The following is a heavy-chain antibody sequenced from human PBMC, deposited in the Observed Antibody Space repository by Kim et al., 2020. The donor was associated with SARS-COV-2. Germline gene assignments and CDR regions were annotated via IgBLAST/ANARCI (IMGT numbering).Heavy chain of an antibody. CDR2: IKQDGSEK. CDR3: ATTTSGQSIAAARRDIEYFQH. J-gene: IGHJ1*01. CDR1: GFTFSSYW. Sequence: GGSLRLSCAASGFTFSSYWMSWVRQAPGKGLEWVANIKQDGSEKYYVDSVKGRFTISRDNAKNSLYLQMNSLRAEDTAVYYCATTTSGQSIAAARRDIEYFQHWGQGTLVTVSS. D-gene: IGHD6-13*01. V-gene: IGHV3-7*03.